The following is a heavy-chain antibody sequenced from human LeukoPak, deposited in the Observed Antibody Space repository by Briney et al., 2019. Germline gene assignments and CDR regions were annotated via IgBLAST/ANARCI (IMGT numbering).Heavy chain of an antibody. J-gene: IGHJ6*02. CDR2: IGTAGDT. CDR1: GFTFSSYD. Sequence: GGSLPLTCAASGFTFSSYDMRWVRQPPGKGLEWVSAIGTAGDTYYPGSVKGRFTISRENDKNSLYLQMNSLRAGDTAVYYCARVSPYGMDVWGQG. V-gene: IGHV3-13*01. CDR3: ARVSPYGMDV.